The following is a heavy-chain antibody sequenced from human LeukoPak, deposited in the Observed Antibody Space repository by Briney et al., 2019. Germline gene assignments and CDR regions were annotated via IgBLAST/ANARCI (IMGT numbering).Heavy chain of an antibody. V-gene: IGHV3-30*02. CDR3: AKIPYGDYVLDYYYYMDV. D-gene: IGHD4-17*01. Sequence: GGSLRLSCAASGFTFSSYGMHWVRQAPGKGLEWVAFIRYDGSNKYYADSVKGRFTISRDNSKNTLYLQMNSLRAEDTAVYYCAKIPYGDYVLDYYYYMDVWGKGTTVTISS. CDR2: IRYDGSNK. CDR1: GFTFSSYG. J-gene: IGHJ6*03.